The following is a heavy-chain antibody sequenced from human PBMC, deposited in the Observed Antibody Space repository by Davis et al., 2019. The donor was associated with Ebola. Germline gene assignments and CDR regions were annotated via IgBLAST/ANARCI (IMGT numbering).Heavy chain of an antibody. CDR2: ISAYNGNT. Sequence: ASVPVSCKASGYTFNLYGISWVRQAPGQGLEWMGWISAYNGNTNYAQRFQDRVTMTTDTSTNTAYMEVRSLRSDDTAVYYCARDHGWDLLFYFDFWGQGTLVTVSS. CDR3: ARDHGWDLLFYFDF. D-gene: IGHD1-26*01. CDR1: GYTFNLYG. V-gene: IGHV1-18*01. J-gene: IGHJ4*02.